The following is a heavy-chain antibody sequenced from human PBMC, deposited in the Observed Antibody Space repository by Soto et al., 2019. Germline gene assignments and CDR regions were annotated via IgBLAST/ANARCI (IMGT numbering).Heavy chain of an antibody. J-gene: IGHJ4*02. CDR1: GDSISSYY. V-gene: IGHV4-59*01. Sequence: SETLSLTCTVSGDSISSYYWSWIRQPPGKGLEWIGYIYYTGSTNYSPSLKSRLTISLDTSKNQFSLKLSSVTAADTAVYYCASLGCGGGSCYLLDHWGQGTLVTVSS. CDR3: ASLGCGGGSCYLLDH. CDR2: IYYTGST. D-gene: IGHD2-15*01.